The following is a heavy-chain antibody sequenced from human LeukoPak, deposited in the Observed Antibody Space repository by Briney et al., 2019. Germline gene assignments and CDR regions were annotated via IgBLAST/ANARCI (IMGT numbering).Heavy chain of an antibody. CDR2: ISGSGGST. J-gene: IGHJ3*02. CDR1: GFTFSSYA. V-gene: IGHV3-23*01. Sequence: GGSLRLSCAASGFTFSSYAMSWVRQAPGKGLEWVSAISGSGGSTYYADSVKGRFTISRDNSKNTLYLQMNSLRAEDTAVYYCAKDVGSIDEYYYDSSGYHAGAFDIWGQGTMVTVSS. D-gene: IGHD3-22*01. CDR3: AKDVGSIDEYYYDSSGYHAGAFDI.